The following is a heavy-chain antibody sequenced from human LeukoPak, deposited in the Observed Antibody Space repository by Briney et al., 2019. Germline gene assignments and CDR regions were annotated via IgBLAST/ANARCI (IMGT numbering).Heavy chain of an antibody. J-gene: IGHJ4*02. CDR3: ARELSGVAGD. V-gene: IGHV3-30-3*01. CDR2: ISYDGSNK. CDR1: GFTFSSYA. Sequence: GGSLRLSCAASGFTFSSYAMHWVRQAPGKGLEWVAVISYDGSNKYYADSVKGRFTISRDNSKSTLYLQMNSLRAEDTAVYYCARELSGVAGDWGQGTLVTVSS. D-gene: IGHD6-19*01.